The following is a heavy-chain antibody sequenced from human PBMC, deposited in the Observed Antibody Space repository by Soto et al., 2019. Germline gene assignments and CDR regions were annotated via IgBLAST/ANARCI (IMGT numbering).Heavy chain of an antibody. Sequence: EVQLVESGGGLVQPGGSLTLSCAASGFAFSDYGMMWVRQAPGKGLECISFICGTTIYYAGSVRGRFSISRDNAKHSLSLQMNNLRAEDTAVYYCARDRGSMATVDTMRGYWGQGVLVTVSS. CDR3: ARDRGSMATVDTMRGY. CDR2: ICGTTI. CDR1: GFAFSDYG. D-gene: IGHD5-12*01. V-gene: IGHV3-48*01. J-gene: IGHJ4*02.